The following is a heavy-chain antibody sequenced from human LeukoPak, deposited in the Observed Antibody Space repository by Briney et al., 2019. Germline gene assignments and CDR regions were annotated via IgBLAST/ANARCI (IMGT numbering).Heavy chain of an antibody. CDR1: GFTFSSYR. CDR2: ISSSSTNI. J-gene: IGHJ5*02. Sequence: PGGSLRLSCAASGFTFSSYRMNWVRQAPGKGLEWVSSISSSSTNIYYAGSVKGRFTISRDNAKNSLYLQMNSLRAEDTAVYYSSGWYFDPWGQGTLVTVSS. V-gene: IGHV3-21*01. D-gene: IGHD6-19*01. CDR3: SGWYFDP.